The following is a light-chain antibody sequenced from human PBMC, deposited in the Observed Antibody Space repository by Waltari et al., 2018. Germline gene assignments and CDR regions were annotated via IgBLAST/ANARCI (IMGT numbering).Light chain of an antibody. CDR2: DAS. J-gene: IGKJ4*01. CDR1: QSVSSY. Sequence: EIVLTQSPVTLSLSPGERATLSCRASQSVSSYLTWYQQKPGQAPRLLIYDASNRATGIPARFRGSGSVTDFTLTISSLEPEDFAVYYCQQRSNWPPALTFGGGTKVEVK. CDR3: QQRSNWPPALT. V-gene: IGKV3-11*01.